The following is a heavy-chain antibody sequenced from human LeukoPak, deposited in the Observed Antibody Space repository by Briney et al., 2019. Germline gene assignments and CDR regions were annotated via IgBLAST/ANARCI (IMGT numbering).Heavy chain of an antibody. V-gene: IGHV4-34*01. CDR2: INHSGST. D-gene: IGHD5-12*01. J-gene: IGHJ4*02. CDR1: GGSFSGYY. Sequence: PSETLSLTCAVYGGSFSGYYWSWIRQPPGKGLEWIGEINHSGSTNYNPSLKSRVTISVDTSKNQFSLKLTSVTAADTAVYYCARGAGYSGYDFDFWGQGTLVTVSS. CDR3: ARGAGYSGYDFDF.